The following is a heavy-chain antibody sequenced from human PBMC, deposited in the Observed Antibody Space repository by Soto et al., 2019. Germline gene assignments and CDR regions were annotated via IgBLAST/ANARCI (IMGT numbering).Heavy chain of an antibody. V-gene: IGHV3-23*01. D-gene: IGHD2-2*01. CDR1: GFTFSIYA. J-gene: IGHJ6*03. Sequence: GGSLRLSCAASGFTFSIYAMSWVRQAPGKGLEWVSAISGSGGSTYYADSVKGRFTISRDNSKNTLYLQINSLRAEDTAVYYCAKDGRDIVVVPAAIYYYYYMDVWGKGTTVTVSS. CDR3: AKDGRDIVVVPAAIYYYYYMDV. CDR2: ISGSGGST.